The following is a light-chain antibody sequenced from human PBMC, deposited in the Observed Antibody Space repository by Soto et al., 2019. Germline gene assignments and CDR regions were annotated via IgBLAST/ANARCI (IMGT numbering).Light chain of an antibody. CDR1: SSDVGGYNY. Sequence: QSALTQPASVSGSPGQSITISCTGTSSDVGGYNYVSWYQQHPGKAPKLIIYDVSNRPSGVSNRFSGSKSGNMASLTISGLQAEDEADYYCSSYTSSTTLKVFGGGTKLTVL. CDR2: DVS. J-gene: IGLJ2*01. V-gene: IGLV2-14*01. CDR3: SSYTSSTTLKV.